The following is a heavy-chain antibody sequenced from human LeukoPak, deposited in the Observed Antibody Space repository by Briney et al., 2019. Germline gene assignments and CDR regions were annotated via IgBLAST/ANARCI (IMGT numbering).Heavy chain of an antibody. J-gene: IGHJ6*02. D-gene: IGHD6-19*01. CDR3: AKEEKWLADSYGLDV. V-gene: IGHV3-30*18. Sequence: GGSLRLSCAASGFTFRGYGMHGVRKAPGKGLEWGPVISYDGSNKDYGDSVKGRFTISRDNSKNTLDLQMNSLRTEDTAVYYCAKEEKWLADSYGLDVWGQGTTVTVSS. CDR2: ISYDGSNK. CDR1: GFTFRGYG.